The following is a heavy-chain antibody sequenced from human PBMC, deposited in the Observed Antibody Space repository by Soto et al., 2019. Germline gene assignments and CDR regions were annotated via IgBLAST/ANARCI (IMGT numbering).Heavy chain of an antibody. Sequence: QVQLVQSGSEVKKPGSSVRVSCKTSGGTLSSFAISWVRQAPGQGLEWVGTFIPVVAMAKYGQNFQGRVTIPAYQXXNTVFMKLSSLTYEDTAIYYCANGHDNYFDYGMDVWGQGTTVTVSS. CDR1: GGTLSSFA. D-gene: IGHD1-1*01. J-gene: IGHJ6*02. CDR3: ANGHDNYFDYGMDV. V-gene: IGHV1-69*04. CDR2: FIPVVAMA.